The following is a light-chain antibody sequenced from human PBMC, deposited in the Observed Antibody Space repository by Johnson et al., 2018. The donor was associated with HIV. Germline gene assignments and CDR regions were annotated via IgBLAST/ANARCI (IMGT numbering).Light chain of an antibody. J-gene: IGLJ1*01. V-gene: IGLV1-51*01. CDR2: DNN. CDR1: SSNIESDY. Sequence: QSVLTQPPSVSAAPGQKVDISCSGSSSNIESDYVSWYQQLPGTAPKLLIYDNNKRPSGIPDRFFGSKSGTSATLDITGLQTGDEADYYCGTWDSSLSALYVFGTGTKVTVL. CDR3: GTWDSSLSALYV.